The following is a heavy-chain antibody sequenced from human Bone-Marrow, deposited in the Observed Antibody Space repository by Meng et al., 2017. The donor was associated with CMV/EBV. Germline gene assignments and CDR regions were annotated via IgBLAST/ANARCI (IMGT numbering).Heavy chain of an antibody. D-gene: IGHD3-3*01. CDR3: ARVRDFWSGRYYFDY. CDR1: GGSISSYY. Sequence: GSLRLSCTVSGGSISSYYWSWIRQPPGKRLEWFGYISYSGSTNYNPSLKSRVTMSVDTSKNHFSLKLSSVTAADTAVYYCARVRDFWSGRYYFDYWGQGTLVTVSS. V-gene: IGHV4-59*01. CDR2: ISYSGST. J-gene: IGHJ4*02.